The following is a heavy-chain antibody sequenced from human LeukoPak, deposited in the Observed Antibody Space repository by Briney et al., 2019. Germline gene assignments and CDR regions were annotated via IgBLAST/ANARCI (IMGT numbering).Heavy chain of an antibody. CDR1: GFTFSDHY. CDR3: AREAGDRYYYYYYMDV. CDR2: TRDKANSYTT. J-gene: IGHJ6*03. D-gene: IGHD4-17*01. Sequence: GGSLRLSCAASGFTFSDHYMDWVRQAPGKGLEWVGRTRDKANSYTTEYAASVKGRFTISRDDSKTSVYLQMNSLKTEDTAVYYCAREAGDRYYYYYYMDVWGKGTTVTVSS. V-gene: IGHV3-72*01.